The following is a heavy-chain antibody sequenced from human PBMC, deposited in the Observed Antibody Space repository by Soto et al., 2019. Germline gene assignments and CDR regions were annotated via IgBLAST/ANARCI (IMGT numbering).Heavy chain of an antibody. Sequence: EVQLVVSGGGLVQPGESLRLSCTASGITFSSYSMNWVRQAPGKGLEWLSYISSSKTTYADSVKGRFTISRDNAKNSVYLQMNSLRDEDTAVYYCVGDQDVHTPMVHGNYWGRGTRVTVSS. CDR1: GITFSSYS. CDR2: ISSSKTT. D-gene: IGHD5-18*01. CDR3: VGDQDVHTPMVHGNY. J-gene: IGHJ4*02. V-gene: IGHV3-48*02.